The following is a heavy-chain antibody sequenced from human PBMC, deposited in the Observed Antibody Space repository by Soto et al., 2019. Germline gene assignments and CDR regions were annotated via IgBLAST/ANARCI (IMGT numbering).Heavy chain of an antibody. Sequence: QVQLVQSGAEVKKPGASVKVSCKASGYTFTSYAMHWVRQAPGQRLEWMGWINAGNGNTKYSQKFHGRFPLTSDKSASTAYMKLSSLRCEDTAVYYCATGTTSLYAFDIWRQRTMVTVSS. D-gene: IGHD1-7*01. CDR1: GYTFTSYA. V-gene: IGHV1-3*01. J-gene: IGHJ3*02. CDR3: ATGTTSLYAFDI. CDR2: INAGNGNT.